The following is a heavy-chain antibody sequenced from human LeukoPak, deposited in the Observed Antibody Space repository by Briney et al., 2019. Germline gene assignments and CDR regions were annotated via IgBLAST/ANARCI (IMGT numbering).Heavy chain of an antibody. Sequence: GASVKVSCKASGYTFTSYGISWVRQAPGQGLEWMGWISAYNGNTNYAQKLQGRVTMTTDTSTSTACMELRSLRSDDTAVYYCARYLGGYCSGGSCYSDWFDPWGQGTLVTVSS. CDR1: GYTFTSYG. D-gene: IGHD2-15*01. J-gene: IGHJ5*02. V-gene: IGHV1-18*01. CDR2: ISAYNGNT. CDR3: ARYLGGYCSGGSCYSDWFDP.